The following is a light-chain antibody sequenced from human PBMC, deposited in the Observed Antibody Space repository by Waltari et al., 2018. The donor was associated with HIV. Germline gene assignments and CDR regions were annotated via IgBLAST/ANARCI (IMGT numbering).Light chain of an antibody. CDR1: NIGSKS. CDR2: DGA. J-gene: IGLJ2*01. V-gene: IGLV3-21*02. Sequence: SYVLTQPPSVSVAPGQTAGITCGGDNIGSKSVHWYQQKPGQAPVLLIYDGADRPAVIPERFSGSNSENTATLTIGRVEAGDEADYYCQVWDSGSAHVVFGGGTNLAVL. CDR3: QVWDSGSAHVV.